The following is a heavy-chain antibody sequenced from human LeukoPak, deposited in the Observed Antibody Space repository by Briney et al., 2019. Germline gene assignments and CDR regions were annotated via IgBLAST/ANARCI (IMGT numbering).Heavy chain of an antibody. V-gene: IGHV7-4-1*02. CDR2: INTNTGNP. D-gene: IGHD4-17*01. Sequence: ASVKVSCRASGYTFSTFAMNWVRQAPGQGLEWMGWINTNTGNPTYAQGFTGRFVFSLDTSVSTAYLQISSLKAEDTAVYYCARSNNDGDYLGVGFDYWGQGTLVTVSS. J-gene: IGHJ4*02. CDR3: ARSNNDGDYLGVGFDY. CDR1: GYTFSTFA.